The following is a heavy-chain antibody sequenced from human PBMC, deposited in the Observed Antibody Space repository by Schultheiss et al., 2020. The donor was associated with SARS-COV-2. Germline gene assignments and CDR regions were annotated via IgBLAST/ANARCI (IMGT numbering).Heavy chain of an antibody. D-gene: IGHD1-26*01. Sequence: GGSLRLSCAASGFTFSRYGMHWVRQAPGKGLEWVAVISYDGSNKYYADSVRGRFTISRDNSKNTLYLQMNSLRGEDTALYYCAKDIKDPRGPLYGMDVWGQGTTVTVSS. CDR3: AKDIKDPRGPLYGMDV. CDR2: ISYDGSNK. CDR1: GFTFSRYG. V-gene: IGHV3-30*18. J-gene: IGHJ6*02.